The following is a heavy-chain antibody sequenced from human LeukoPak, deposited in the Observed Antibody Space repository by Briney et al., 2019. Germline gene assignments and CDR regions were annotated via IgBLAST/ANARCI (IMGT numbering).Heavy chain of an antibody. J-gene: IGHJ4*02. CDR3: ASITIFGVVNYDY. CDR1: GGSISSYY. D-gene: IGHD3-3*01. CDR2: IYYSGST. Sequence: PSETLSLTCTVSGGSISSYYWSWIRQPPGKGLEWIGYIYYSGSTYYNPSLKSRVTISVDTSKNQFSLKLSSVTAADTAVYYCASITIFGVVNYDYWGQGTLVTASS. V-gene: IGHV4-30-4*01.